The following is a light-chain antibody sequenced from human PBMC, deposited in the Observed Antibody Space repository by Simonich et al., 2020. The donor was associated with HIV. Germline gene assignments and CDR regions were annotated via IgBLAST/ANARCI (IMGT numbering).Light chain of an antibody. Sequence: EIVLTQSPATLSLSPGERATLSCRASQSVSSYLAWYQQKPGQAPRLLIYDASNRATDIPDRFSGSGSGTDFTLTISSLEPEDFAVYYCQQRSDWPGTFGQGTKLEIK. CDR2: DAS. J-gene: IGKJ2*01. V-gene: IGKV3-11*01. CDR1: QSVSSY. CDR3: QQRSDWPGT.